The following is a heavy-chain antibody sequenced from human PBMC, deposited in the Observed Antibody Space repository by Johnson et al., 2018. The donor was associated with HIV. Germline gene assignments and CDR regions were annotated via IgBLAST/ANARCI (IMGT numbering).Heavy chain of an antibody. CDR2: MSSDGFNK. CDR1: GFTFSNYA. V-gene: IGHV3-30-3*01. D-gene: IGHD3-16*02. J-gene: IGHJ3*02. Sequence: QMLLVESGGGVVQPGRSLRLSCAASGFTFSNYAVHWVRQAPGKGLEWVAVMSSDGFNKYYADSVKGRFTISRDNSKNTLYLQMNSLRAEDTAVYYCATISVIPSRVNDAFDIWGQGTMVTVSS. CDR3: ATISVIPSRVNDAFDI.